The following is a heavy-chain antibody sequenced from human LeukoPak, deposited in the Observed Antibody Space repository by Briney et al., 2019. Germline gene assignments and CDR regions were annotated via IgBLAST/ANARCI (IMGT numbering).Heavy chain of an antibody. CDR2: ISSSSSYI. V-gene: IGHV3-21*01. CDR1: GFTFSSYS. D-gene: IGHD3-16*02. Sequence: GGSLRLSCAASGFTFSSYSMNWVRQAPGKGLEWVSSISSSSSYIYYADSVKGRFTISRDNAKNSLYLQMNSLRAEDTAVYFCARALGELSPIDYWGQGTLVTVSS. CDR3: ARALGELSPIDY. J-gene: IGHJ4*02.